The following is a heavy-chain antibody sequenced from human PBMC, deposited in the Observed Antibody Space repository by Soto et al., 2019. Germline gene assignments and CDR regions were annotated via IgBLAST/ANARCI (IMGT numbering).Heavy chain of an antibody. CDR2: ISGSGGST. CDR1: GFTFSRYA. Sequence: GGSLRLSCAASGFTFSRYAMSWVRQAPGKGLEWVSAISGSGGSTYYADSVKGRFTISRDNSKNTLYLQMNSLRAEDTAVYYCAKDGYSSSWYSGYWGQGTLVTVSS. CDR3: AKDGYSSSWYSGY. V-gene: IGHV3-23*01. J-gene: IGHJ4*02. D-gene: IGHD6-13*01.